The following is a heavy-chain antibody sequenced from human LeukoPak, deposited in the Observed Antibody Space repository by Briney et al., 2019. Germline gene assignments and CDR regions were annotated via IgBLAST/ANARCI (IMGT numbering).Heavy chain of an antibody. CDR2: IYPGDSDT. CDR1: GYSFTSYW. CDR3: ARHVTQGAYYFDY. V-gene: IGHV5-51*01. J-gene: IGHJ4*02. Sequence: GESLTISCKGSGYSFTSYWIGWVRQIPGKGLEWMGIIYPGDSDTRYSPSFQGQVTISADKSISTAYLQWSSLKASDTAMYYCARHVTQGAYYFDYWGQGTLVTVSS.